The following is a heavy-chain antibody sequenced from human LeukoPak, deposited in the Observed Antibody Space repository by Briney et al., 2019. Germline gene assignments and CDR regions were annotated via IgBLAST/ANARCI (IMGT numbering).Heavy chain of an antibody. CDR3: ARVTGSIDY. CDR1: GYTFTSYD. Sequence: ASVKVSCKASGYTFTSYDINWVRQATRQGLEWMGWINLNSGNTGYAQNFQGRLTVTRDTSINTAYMELNTLRSEDTAIYYCARVTGSIDYWGQGTLVTVSS. V-gene: IGHV1-8*01. J-gene: IGHJ4*02. CDR2: INLNSGNT. D-gene: IGHD1-26*01.